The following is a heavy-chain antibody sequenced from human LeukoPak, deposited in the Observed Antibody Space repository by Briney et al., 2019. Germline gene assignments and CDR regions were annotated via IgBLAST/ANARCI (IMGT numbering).Heavy chain of an antibody. J-gene: IGHJ6*02. Sequence: SETLSLTCAVYGGSFSGYYWSWIRQPPGKGLEWIGEINHSGSTNYNPSLKSRVTISVDTSKNQFSLKLSSVTAADTAVYYCAGRVSYGYCSSTGCPTWRTYYYYYGMDVWGQGSTVTVSS. CDR2: INHSGST. D-gene: IGHD2-2*01. V-gene: IGHV4-34*01. CDR3: AGRVSYGYCSSTGCPTWRTYYYYYGMDV. CDR1: GGSFSGYY.